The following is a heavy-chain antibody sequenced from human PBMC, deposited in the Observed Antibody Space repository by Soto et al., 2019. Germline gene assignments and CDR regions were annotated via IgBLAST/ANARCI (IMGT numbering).Heavy chain of an antibody. CDR2: IIPIFGTA. Sequence: QVQLVQSGAEVKKPGSSVKVSCKASGGTFSSYAISWVRQAPGQGLEWMGGIIPIFGTANYAQKFQGRVTITADESTSTAYMELSSLRSEDTAVYYCARELWEGDSVVAARGWFDPWGKGNLVTVSS. J-gene: IGHJ5*02. CDR3: ARELWEGDSVVAARGWFDP. V-gene: IGHV1-69*01. CDR1: GGTFSSYA. D-gene: IGHD2-15*01.